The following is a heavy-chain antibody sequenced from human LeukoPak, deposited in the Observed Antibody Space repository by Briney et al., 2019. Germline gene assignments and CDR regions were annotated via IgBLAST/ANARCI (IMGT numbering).Heavy chain of an antibody. V-gene: IGHV3-30*18. CDR3: AKDDRGYYYDSSGHYRNYYSYGLDV. D-gene: IGHD3-22*01. J-gene: IGHJ6*02. CDR2: ISYDGSNK. CDR1: GFTFSSYG. Sequence: GGSLRLTCAASGFTFSSYGMHWVSQAPGKGLEWVAVISYDGSNKYYADSVKGRFTISRDNSKNTLYLQMNSLRAEDTAVYYCAKDDRGYYYDSSGHYRNYYSYGLDVWGQGTTVTVSS.